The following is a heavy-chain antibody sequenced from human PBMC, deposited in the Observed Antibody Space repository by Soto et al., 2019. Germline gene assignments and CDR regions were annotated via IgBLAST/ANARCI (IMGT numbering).Heavy chain of an antibody. CDR1: GASIRRRGYY. CDR2: VYYRGTT. D-gene: IGHD5-12*01. Sequence: SESLSLTCTVSGASIRRRGYYWSWIRQRTGEGLEWIGFVYYRGTTYYNPSLRSRMTISADTSSKQFYLTVTSVTVADTAIYYCAASGGSEGDWFDPWGQGILVTVSS. J-gene: IGHJ5*02. V-gene: IGHV4-31*02. CDR3: AASGGSEGDWFDP.